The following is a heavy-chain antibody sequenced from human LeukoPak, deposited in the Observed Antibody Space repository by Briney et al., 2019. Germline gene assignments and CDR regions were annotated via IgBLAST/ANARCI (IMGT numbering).Heavy chain of an antibody. CDR2: TNDDGSIT. J-gene: IGHJ4*02. CDR3: ARGLGSPTDY. Sequence: GGSLRLSCAASGFTFSTSWMHWLRQAPGKGLVWVSRTNDDGSITTYADSVKGRFTISRDNAKSTLYLQMNSLRAGDTAVYYCARGLGSPTDYWGQGTLV. CDR1: GFTFSTSW. V-gene: IGHV3-74*03. D-gene: IGHD1-26*01.